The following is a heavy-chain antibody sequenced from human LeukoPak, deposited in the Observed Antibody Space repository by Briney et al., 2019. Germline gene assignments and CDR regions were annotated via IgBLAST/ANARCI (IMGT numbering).Heavy chain of an antibody. CDR3: ARDWRGYYYYLDV. Sequence: GASVKVSCKASGYTFTSYGISWVRQAPGQGLEWIGWISAYNGNTNYAQKFQGRVTMTRDTSISTAYMELSRLRSDDTAVYFCARDWRGYYYYLDVWGKGTTVTVSS. CDR1: GYTFTSYG. D-gene: IGHD3-10*01. V-gene: IGHV1-18*01. CDR2: ISAYNGNT. J-gene: IGHJ6*03.